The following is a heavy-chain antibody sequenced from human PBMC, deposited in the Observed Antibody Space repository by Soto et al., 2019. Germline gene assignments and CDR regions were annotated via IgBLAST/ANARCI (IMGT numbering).Heavy chain of an antibody. D-gene: IGHD1-1*01. CDR3: ANTTGTALRGSHY. J-gene: IGHJ4*02. V-gene: IGHV3-30*18. Sequence: QAQLVESGGGVVQPGRSLRLSCAASGFSLSSFGMYWVRQAPGKGLEWVAVISYDGSTKYYGDFVKGRFTISSDNAKGTLYLQMNSLGAEAAAVYYVANTTGTALRGSHYWGQGTLVTVSS. CDR2: ISYDGSTK. CDR1: GFSLSSFG.